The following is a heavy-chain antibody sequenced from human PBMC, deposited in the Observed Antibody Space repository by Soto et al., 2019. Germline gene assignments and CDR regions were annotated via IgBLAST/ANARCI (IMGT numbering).Heavy chain of an antibody. V-gene: IGHV4-30-4*01. Sequence: QVQLQESGPGLVKPSQTLSLTCTVSGGSISSGDYYWSWIPQPPGKGLEWIGYIYYSGRTYYNPSLKSRVTISVDTSKNQFSPNLSSVTVVDTSVYYCARVDGYNDTTPYWGQGTLATVSS. CDR2: IYYSGRT. J-gene: IGHJ4*02. D-gene: IGHD2-15*01. CDR3: ARVDGYNDTTPY. CDR1: GGSISSGDYY.